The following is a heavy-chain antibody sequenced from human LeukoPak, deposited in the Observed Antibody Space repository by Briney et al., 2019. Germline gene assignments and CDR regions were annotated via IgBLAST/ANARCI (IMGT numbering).Heavy chain of an antibody. CDR2: IYYSGST. V-gene: IGHV4-31*03. CDR3: ARDRGSGSYYPAAYGMDV. Sequence: SETLSLTCTVSGGSISSGGYYWSWIRQHPGKGLEWIGYIYYSGSTYYNLSLKSRVTISVDTSKNQFSLKLSSVTAADTAVYYCARDRGSGSYYPAAYGMDVWGKGTTVTVSS. J-gene: IGHJ6*04. CDR1: GGSISSGGYY. D-gene: IGHD3-10*01.